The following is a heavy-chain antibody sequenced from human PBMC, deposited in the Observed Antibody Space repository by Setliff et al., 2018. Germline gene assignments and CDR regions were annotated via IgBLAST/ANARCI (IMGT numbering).Heavy chain of an antibody. CDR1: GGSFSGFY. CDR3: ATMRNYYETGNYYSSRWFDP. J-gene: IGHJ5*02. D-gene: IGHD3-22*01. CDR2: INHSGGI. Sequence: SETLSLTCAVYGGSFSGFYWPWIRQSPGKGLEWIGEINHSGGIDYNPSLKSRVTISVDTAKNQFSLKLMSVTAADTAVYYCATMRNYYETGNYYSSRWFDPWGQGALVTVSS. V-gene: IGHV4-34*01.